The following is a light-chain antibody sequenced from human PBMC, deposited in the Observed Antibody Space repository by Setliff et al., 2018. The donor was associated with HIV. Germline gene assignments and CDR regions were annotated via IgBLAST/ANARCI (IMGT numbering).Light chain of an antibody. CDR3: SSYTTSRTLI. V-gene: IGLV2-14*03. J-gene: IGLJ2*01. CDR2: DVS. CDR1: SSDVGRYDS. Sequence: SVLTQPASVSGSPGQSITISCTGTSSDVGRYDSVSWYQQHPGKAPKVMLHDVSNRPSGVSNRFSGSKSDNTASLTISGLQAEDEGDYYCSSYTTSRTLIFGGGTKSPS.